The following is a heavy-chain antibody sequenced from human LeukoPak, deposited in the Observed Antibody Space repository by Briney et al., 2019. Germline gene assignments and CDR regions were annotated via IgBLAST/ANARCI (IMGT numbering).Heavy chain of an antibody. D-gene: IGHD3-10*01. J-gene: IGHJ4*02. CDR2: IYYSGST. CDR3: ASGTGVRGVIGFDY. CDR1: GGSISSYY. Sequence: SETLSLTCTVSGGSISSYYWSWIRQPPGKGLEWIGYIYYSGSTNCNPSLKSRVTISVDTSKNQFSLKLSSVTAADTAVYYCASGTGVRGVIGFDYWGQGTLVTVSS. V-gene: IGHV4-59*08.